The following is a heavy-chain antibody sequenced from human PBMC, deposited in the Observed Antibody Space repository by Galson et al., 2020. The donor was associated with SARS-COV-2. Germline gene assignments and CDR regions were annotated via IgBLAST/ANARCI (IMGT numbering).Heavy chain of an antibody. V-gene: IGHV3-49*02. Sequence: VGFIRSKAYGGTTEYAASVKGRFTISRDDSKSIAYLQMNSLKTEDTAVYYCTRVRGWYSHDYWGQGTLVTVSS. CDR2: IRSKAYGGTT. CDR3: TRVRGWYSHDY. D-gene: IGHD6-19*01. J-gene: IGHJ4*02.